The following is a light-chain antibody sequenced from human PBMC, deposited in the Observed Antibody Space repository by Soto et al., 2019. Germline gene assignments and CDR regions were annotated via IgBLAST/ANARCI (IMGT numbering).Light chain of an antibody. CDR3: RSYDSSRSGYV. J-gene: IGLJ1*01. Sequence: QSVLTQPPSVSEAPGQRVTISCTGSSSNIGAGYEAHWYQQHPGTAPKLLIYENNNRPSGVSDRFSGSKSGTSASLAITGLQAEDEAEYYCRSYDSSRSGYVFGTGTKLTVL. V-gene: IGLV1-40*01. CDR2: ENN. CDR1: SSNIGAGYE.